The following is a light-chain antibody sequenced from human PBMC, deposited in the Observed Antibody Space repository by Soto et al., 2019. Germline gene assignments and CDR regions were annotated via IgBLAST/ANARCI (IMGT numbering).Light chain of an antibody. Sequence: QSVLTQPPSVSGTPGQRVTISCSGSSSNIGSNTVNWYQQLPGTAPKLLIYSNNQRPSGVPDRFSGSKSGTSASLAISGLQSEDEADYYCAAWDDSLNGPYVFGTGTKVTLL. CDR2: SNN. V-gene: IGLV1-44*01. CDR1: SSNIGSNT. CDR3: AAWDDSLNGPYV. J-gene: IGLJ1*01.